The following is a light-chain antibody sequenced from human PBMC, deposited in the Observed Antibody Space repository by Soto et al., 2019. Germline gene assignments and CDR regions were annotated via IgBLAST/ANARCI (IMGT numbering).Light chain of an antibody. CDR1: SNDVGRYNQ. CDR2: EGS. V-gene: IGLV2-23*01. CDR3: CSYVGSTTYV. Sequence: QSVLTQPASVSGSPGQSITISCTGSSNDVGRYNQVSWYQQHPGKAPKVMIYEGSQRPSGVSNRFSGSKSGNTASLTISGLQAEGEADYYCCSYVGSTTYVFGTGTKVTVL. J-gene: IGLJ1*01.